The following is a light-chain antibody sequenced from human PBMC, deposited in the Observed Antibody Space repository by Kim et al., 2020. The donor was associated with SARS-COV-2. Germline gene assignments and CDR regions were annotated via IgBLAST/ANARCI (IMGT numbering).Light chain of an antibody. CDR1: SSNIGNNY. CDR3: GTWDSSLSAGV. J-gene: IGLJ3*02. CDR2: DNN. Sequence: GQKVTISCSVSSSNIGNNYISWYQQLPGTAPNLLIYDNNKRPSGIPDRFSGSKSGTSATLGITGLQTGDEADYYCGTWDSSLSAGVFGGGTQLTVL. V-gene: IGLV1-51*01.